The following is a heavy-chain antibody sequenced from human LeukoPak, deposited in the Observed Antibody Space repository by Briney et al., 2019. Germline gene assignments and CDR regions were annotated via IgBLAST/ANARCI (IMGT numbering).Heavy chain of an antibody. CDR1: GFTFSSYS. V-gene: IGHV3-21*01. J-gene: IGHJ4*02. CDR3: ARVGNWGSDFDY. CDR2: ISSSGSYI. D-gene: IGHD7-27*01. Sequence: GGSLRLSCAASGFTFSSYSMNWVRQAPGKGLEWVSSISSSGSYIYYADSVKGRFTISRDNAKNSLYLQMNSLRAEDTAVYYCARVGNWGSDFDYWGQGTLVTVSS.